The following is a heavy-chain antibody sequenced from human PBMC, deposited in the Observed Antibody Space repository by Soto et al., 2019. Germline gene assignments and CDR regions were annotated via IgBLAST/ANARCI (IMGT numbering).Heavy chain of an antibody. CDR2: IIPIFGTA. J-gene: IGHJ4*02. Sequence: SVKVSCKASGGTFSSYAISWVRQAPGQGLEWMGGIIPIFGTANYAQKLQGRVTMTADESTSTAYMELRSLRSDDTAVYYCARDQTVYYYDSSGYWAPGYWGQGTMVTVPS. CDR3: ARDQTVYYYDSSGYWAPGY. V-gene: IGHV1-69*13. D-gene: IGHD3-22*01. CDR1: GGTFSSYA.